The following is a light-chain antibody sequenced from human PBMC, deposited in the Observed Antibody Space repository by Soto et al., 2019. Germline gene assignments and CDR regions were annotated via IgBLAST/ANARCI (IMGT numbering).Light chain of an antibody. CDR2: EVT. CDR3: SSYTTTNTPYV. V-gene: IGLV2-14*01. CDR1: SSDVGAYNF. Sequence: QSALTQPASVSGSPEQSITISCTGSSSDVGAYNFVSWYQHLPGKAPKLILYEVTTRPSGVSSRFSGSKSGNTASLTISGLQADDEANYYCSSYTTTNTPYVFGSGTKLTVL. J-gene: IGLJ1*01.